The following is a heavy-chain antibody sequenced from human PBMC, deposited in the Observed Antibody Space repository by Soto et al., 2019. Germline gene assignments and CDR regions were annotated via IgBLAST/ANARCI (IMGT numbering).Heavy chain of an antibody. D-gene: IGHD3-22*01. CDR3: AGNYYDSSGYYPNWFDP. CDR2: IYYSGST. CDR1: GGSISSYY. J-gene: IGHJ5*02. V-gene: IGHV4-59*08. Sequence: PSETLSLTCTVSGGSISSYYWSWIRQPPGKGLEWIGYIYYSGSTNYNPSLKSRVTISVDTSKNQFSLKLSSVTAADTAVYYCAGNYYDSSGYYPNWFDPWGQGTLVTVSS.